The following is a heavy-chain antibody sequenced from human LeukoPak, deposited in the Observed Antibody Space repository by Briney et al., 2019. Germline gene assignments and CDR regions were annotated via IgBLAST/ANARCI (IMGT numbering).Heavy chain of an antibody. Sequence: PSETLSLTCAVYGGSFSGYYWSWIRQPPGKGLEWIGEINHSGSTNYNPSLKSRVTISVDTSKNQFSLKLSSVTAADTAVYYCASATIPYYYDSSGYFDYWGQGTLVTVSS. CDR2: INHSGST. D-gene: IGHD3-22*01. CDR1: GGSFSGYY. CDR3: ASATIPYYYDSSGYFDY. V-gene: IGHV4-34*01. J-gene: IGHJ4*02.